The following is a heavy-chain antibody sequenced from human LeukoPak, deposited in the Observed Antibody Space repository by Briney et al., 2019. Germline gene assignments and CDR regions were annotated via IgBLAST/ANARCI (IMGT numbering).Heavy chain of an antibody. D-gene: IGHD3-9*01. CDR2: ISSDGSTK. Sequence: GGSLRLSCAASGFTFSSSPMHWVRQAPGMGLEWVSVISSDGSTKFYADSVKGRFTISRDNSKNTLNLQMDSLRAEDTAVYYCAVLTGYYNSSYAFDIWGQGTMVTVSS. CDR3: AVLTGYYNSSYAFDI. CDR1: GFTFSSSP. V-gene: IGHV3-30-3*02. J-gene: IGHJ3*02.